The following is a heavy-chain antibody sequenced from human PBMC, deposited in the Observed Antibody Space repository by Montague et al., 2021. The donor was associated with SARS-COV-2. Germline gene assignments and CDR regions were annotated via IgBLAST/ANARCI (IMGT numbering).Heavy chain of an antibody. D-gene: IGHD3-22*01. CDR3: ASARITMIVVVDAFDT. Sequence: TLSLTCTVSGGSISSGGYYWSRIRQHPGKGLEWIGYIYYSGSTYYNPSLKSRVTISVDTSKNQFSLKLSSVTAADTAVYYCASARITMIVVVDAFDTWGQGTMVTVSS. CDR2: IYYSGST. V-gene: IGHV4-31*03. CDR1: GGSISSGGYY. J-gene: IGHJ3*02.